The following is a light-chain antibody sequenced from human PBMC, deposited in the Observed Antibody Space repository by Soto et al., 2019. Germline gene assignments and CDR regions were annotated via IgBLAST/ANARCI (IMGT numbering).Light chain of an antibody. CDR2: GAS. CDR1: QSVSSSY. J-gene: IGKJ2*01. V-gene: IGKV3-20*01. Sequence: EIVLTQSPGTLSLSPGERATLSCRASQSVSSSYLAWYQQKPGQAPRLLIYGASTRATGVPDRFSGSGSGTDFTLTSSRLEAEDFAVYHCQQFGRTPYTFGQGTKLEIK. CDR3: QQFGRTPYT.